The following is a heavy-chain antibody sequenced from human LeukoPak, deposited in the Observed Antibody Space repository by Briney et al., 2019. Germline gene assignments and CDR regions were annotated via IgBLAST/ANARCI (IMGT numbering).Heavy chain of an antibody. CDR1: GGSFSGYY. V-gene: IGHV4-34*01. CDR3: ARGPGDSSGYYLVY. D-gene: IGHD3-22*01. J-gene: IGHJ4*02. CDR2: INHSGST. Sequence: SETLSLTCAVYGGSFSGYYWSWIRQPPGKGLEWIGEINHSGSTNYNPSLKSRVTISVDTSKNQFSLKLSSVTAADTAVYCCARGPGDSSGYYLVYWGQGTLVTVSS.